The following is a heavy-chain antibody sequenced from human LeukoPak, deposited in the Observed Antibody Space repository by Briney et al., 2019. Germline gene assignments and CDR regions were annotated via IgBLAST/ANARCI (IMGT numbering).Heavy chain of an antibody. V-gene: IGHV3-23*01. CDR2: ISGSGGST. D-gene: IGHD3-9*01. Sequence: PGGSLRLSCAASGFTFSSYGMSWVRQAPGKGLEWVSAISGSGGSTYYADSVKGRFTISRDNSKNTLYLQMNSLRAEDTAVYYCAKAGLVYDILTGGVDYWGQGTLVTVSS. CDR3: AKAGLVYDILTGGVDY. J-gene: IGHJ4*02. CDR1: GFTFSSYG.